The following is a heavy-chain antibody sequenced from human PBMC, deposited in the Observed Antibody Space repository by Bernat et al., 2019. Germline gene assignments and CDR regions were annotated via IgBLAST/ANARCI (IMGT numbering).Heavy chain of an antibody. Sequence: QVQLQESGPGLVKPSETLSLTCTVSGGSISSYYWSWIRQPPGKGLEWIGYIYYSGSTNYNPSLKSRVTISVDTSKNQFSLKLSSVTAADTAVYYCAGEARVGARLIDYWGQGTLVTVSS. D-gene: IGHD1-26*01. V-gene: IGHV4-59*01. CDR2: IYYSGST. CDR3: AGEARVGARLIDY. CDR1: GGSISSYY. J-gene: IGHJ4*02.